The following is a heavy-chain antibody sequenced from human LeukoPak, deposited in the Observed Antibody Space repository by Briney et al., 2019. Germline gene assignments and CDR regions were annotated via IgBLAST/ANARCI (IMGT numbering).Heavy chain of an antibody. Sequence: SETLSLTCAVHGGSFSGYYWSWIRQPPGKGLEWIGEINHSGSTNYNPSLKSRVTISVDTSKNQFSLRLSSVTAADTAIYYCARSRGPDIWGQGTMVTVSS. CDR2: INHSGST. CDR3: ARSRGPDI. J-gene: IGHJ3*02. D-gene: IGHD3/OR15-3a*01. CDR1: GGSFSGYY. V-gene: IGHV4-34*01.